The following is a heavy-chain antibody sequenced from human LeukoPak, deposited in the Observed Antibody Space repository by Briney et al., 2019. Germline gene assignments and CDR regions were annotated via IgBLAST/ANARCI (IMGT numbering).Heavy chain of an antibody. CDR2: IYSSGTP. J-gene: IGHJ6*03. Sequence: SETLSLTCTVAGASISTSSYYWGWIRQPPGKGLEGIGSIYSSGTPSYNTSLTRRLTISVDTSKDQFSLKLSSGTGADTAVYYCASTYYDFWSGHQNFYYYYMDVWGKGTTVTVSS. CDR3: ASTYYDFWSGHQNFYYYYMDV. D-gene: IGHD3-3*01. V-gene: IGHV4-39*01. CDR1: GASISTSSYY.